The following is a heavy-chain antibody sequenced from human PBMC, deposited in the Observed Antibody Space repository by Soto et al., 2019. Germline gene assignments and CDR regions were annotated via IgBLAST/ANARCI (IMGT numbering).Heavy chain of an antibody. CDR3: ARDSHVGSGWQLTADY. D-gene: IGHD6-19*01. J-gene: IGHJ4*02. Sequence: GSLRLCCAASGVPFICYGRHLVRPAQGKGLEWVAVIWYDGSNKYYAESVKGRFTISRDNSKNTLYLQMNSLRAEDTAVYYCARDSHVGSGWQLTADYWGQGNLVTVSS. V-gene: IGHV3-33*01. CDR2: IWYDGSNK. CDR1: GVPFICYG.